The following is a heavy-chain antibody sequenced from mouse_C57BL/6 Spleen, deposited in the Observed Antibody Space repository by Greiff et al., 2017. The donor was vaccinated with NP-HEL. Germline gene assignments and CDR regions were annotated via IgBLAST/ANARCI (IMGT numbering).Heavy chain of an antibody. V-gene: IGHV1-55*01. CDR3: ARSEYDPAWFAY. CDR1: GYTFTSYW. CDR2: IYPGSGST. Sequence: QVQLQQSGAELVKPGASVKMSCKASGYTFTSYWITWVKQRPGQGLEWIGDIYPGSGSTNYNEKFKSKATLTVDTSSSTAYMQLSSLTSEDSAVYYCARSEYDPAWFAYWGQGTLVTVSA. D-gene: IGHD2-3*01. J-gene: IGHJ3*01.